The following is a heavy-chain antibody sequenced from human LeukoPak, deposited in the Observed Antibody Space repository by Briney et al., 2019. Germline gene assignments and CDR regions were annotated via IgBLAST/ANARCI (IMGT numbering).Heavy chain of an antibody. CDR3: ARDLPMILFDY. J-gene: IGHJ4*02. Sequence: GGSLRLSCAASGFTFSSYSMNWVRQAPGKGLEWVSSISSSSSYIYYADSVKGRFTISTDNAKNSLYLQMNSLRAEDTAVYYCARDLPMILFDYWGQGTLVTVSS. V-gene: IGHV3-21*01. CDR1: GFTFSSYS. CDR2: ISSSSSYI. D-gene: IGHD3-16*01.